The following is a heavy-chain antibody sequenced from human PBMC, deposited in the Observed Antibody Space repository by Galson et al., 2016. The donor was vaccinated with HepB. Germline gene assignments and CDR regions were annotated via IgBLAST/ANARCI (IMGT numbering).Heavy chain of an antibody. D-gene: IGHD6-19*01. CDR2: IRGGNTNT. CDR1: GFTFSNYG. V-gene: IGHV3-48*02. CDR3: ARDHGWAFDY. J-gene: IGHJ4*02. Sequence: SLRLSCAASGFTFSNYGMHWVRQAPGKGLEWIAYIRGGNTNTDYAVSVKGRFTISRDDATNSLFLQMNSLRDEDTAIYYCARDHGWAFDYWGQGTLVSVSS.